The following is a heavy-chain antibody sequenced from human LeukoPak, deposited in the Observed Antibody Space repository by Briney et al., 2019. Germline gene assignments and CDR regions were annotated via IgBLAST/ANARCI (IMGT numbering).Heavy chain of an antibody. V-gene: IGHV3-30*02. CDR3: ARVPAVRYYFDY. CDR1: GFTFSIYG. J-gene: IGHJ4*02. Sequence: GGSLRLSCATSGFTFSIYGMHWVRQAPGKGLEWVAFIRYDGSNKYYADSVKGRFTISRDNSKNTLYLQMNSLRAEDTAVYYCARVPAVRYYFDYWGQGTLVTVSS. D-gene: IGHD2-2*01. CDR2: IRYDGSNK.